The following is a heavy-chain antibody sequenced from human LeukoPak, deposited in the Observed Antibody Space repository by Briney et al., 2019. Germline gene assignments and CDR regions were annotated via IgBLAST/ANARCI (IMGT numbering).Heavy chain of an antibody. CDR3: TRENWHLDY. J-gene: IGHJ4*02. Sequence: GGSLRLSCAGSGFTFNNYEMNWVRQAPGKGLEWVSYISSSGSTIYYADSVKGRFTISRDNAKNSLYLQMNSLRAEDAAVYYCTRENWHLDYWGQGNLVTVSS. CDR1: GFTFNNYE. CDR2: ISSSGSTI. V-gene: IGHV3-48*03.